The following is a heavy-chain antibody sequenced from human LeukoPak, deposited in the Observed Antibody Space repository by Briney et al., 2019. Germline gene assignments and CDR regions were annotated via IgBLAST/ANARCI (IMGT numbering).Heavy chain of an antibody. D-gene: IGHD3-10*01. CDR3: AKDQGRGLGSYSWGNFDY. V-gene: IGHV3-11*01. CDR1: GFTFRDYQ. J-gene: IGHJ4*02. Sequence: GGSLRLSCAASGFTFRDYQMTWIRQAPGKGLDWISYISSSGTTTYYADSVEGRFTISRDNAKNSLSLQMNSLRAEDTAVYYCAKDQGRGLGSYSWGNFDYWGQGTLVTVSS. CDR2: ISSSGTTT.